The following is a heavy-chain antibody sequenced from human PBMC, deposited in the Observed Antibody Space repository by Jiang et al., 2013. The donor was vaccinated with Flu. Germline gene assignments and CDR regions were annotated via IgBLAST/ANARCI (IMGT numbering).Heavy chain of an antibody. Sequence: KPGASVKVSCKVSGYTLTELSMHWVRQAPGKGLEWMGGFDPEDGETIYAQKFQGRVTMTEDTSTDTAYMELSSLRSEDTAVYYCATSLIAAAGTLVNWFDPWGQGTLVTVSS. D-gene: IGHD6-13*01. CDR3: ATSLIAAAGTLVNWFDP. J-gene: IGHJ5*02. CDR2: FDPEDGET. CDR1: GYTLTELS. V-gene: IGHV1-24*01.